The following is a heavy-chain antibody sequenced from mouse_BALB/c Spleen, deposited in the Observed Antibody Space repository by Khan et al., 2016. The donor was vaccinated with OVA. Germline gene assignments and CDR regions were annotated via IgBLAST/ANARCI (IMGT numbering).Heavy chain of an antibody. V-gene: IGHV3-2*02. CDR3: ARVYGGYFDY. CDR1: GYSITSDYA. CDR2: ISYSGNT. D-gene: IGHD1-1*01. Sequence: EVQLVESGPGLVKPSQSLSLTCTVTGYSITSDYAWNWIRQFPGNKLEWMGFISYSGNTNYNPSLKNRISFTRDKSKNQFFLQLNSVTTEDTATYYGARVYGGYFDYWGQGTTLTVSS. J-gene: IGHJ2*01.